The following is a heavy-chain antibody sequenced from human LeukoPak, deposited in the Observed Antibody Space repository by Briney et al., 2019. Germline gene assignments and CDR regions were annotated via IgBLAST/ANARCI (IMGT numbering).Heavy chain of an antibody. CDR2: ISSSGST. D-gene: IGHD3-22*01. J-gene: IGHJ6*03. CDR3: ARGYYDSSGYWWGVRDYYYMDV. V-gene: IGHV4-61*02. Sequence: SETLSLTCTVSGDSISSGDYYWSWIRQPAGKGLEWIGRISSSGSTNYNPSLKSRVTISVDTSKNQLSLKLSSVTAADTAVYYCARGYYDSSGYWWGVRDYYYMDVWGKGTTVTISS. CDR1: GDSISSGDYY.